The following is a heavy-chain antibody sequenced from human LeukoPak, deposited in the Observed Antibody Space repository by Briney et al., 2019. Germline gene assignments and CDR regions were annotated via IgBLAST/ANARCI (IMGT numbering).Heavy chain of an antibody. Sequence: GGSLRLSCAASGFTVSSNYMSWVRQAPGKGLEWVSIIYSGGSTYYADSVKGRFTISRDNAKDSLYLQMNSLRAEDTAVYYCARGPYSSGSSADYWGQGTLVTVSS. CDR3: ARGPYSSGSSADY. CDR2: IYSGGST. CDR1: GFTVSSNY. V-gene: IGHV3-53*01. D-gene: IGHD6-19*01. J-gene: IGHJ4*02.